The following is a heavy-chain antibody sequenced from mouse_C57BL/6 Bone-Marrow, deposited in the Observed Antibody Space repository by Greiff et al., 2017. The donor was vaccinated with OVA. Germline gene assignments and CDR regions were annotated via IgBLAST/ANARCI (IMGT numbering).Heavy chain of an antibody. V-gene: IGHV7-3*01. D-gene: IGHD1-1*01. Sequence: EVKLVESGGGLVQPGGSLSLSCAASGFTFTDYYMSWVRQPPGKALEWLGFIRNKANGYTTEYSASVKGRFTISRDNSQSILYLQMNALRAEDSATYYCASSYYYGSSYVFDYWGQGTTLTVSS. CDR1: GFTFTDYY. CDR3: ASSYYYGSSYVFDY. J-gene: IGHJ2*01. CDR2: IRNKANGYTT.